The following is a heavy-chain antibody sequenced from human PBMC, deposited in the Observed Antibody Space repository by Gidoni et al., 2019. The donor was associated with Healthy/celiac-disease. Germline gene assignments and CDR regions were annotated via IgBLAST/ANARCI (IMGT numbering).Heavy chain of an antibody. D-gene: IGHD2-2*01. V-gene: IGHV3-30-3*01. J-gene: IGHJ6*02. CDR1: GFTFSSSA. CDR2: IAYDGSNK. Sequence: QVQLVESGGGVVQPGRSLRLSCAASGFTFSSSAMHWVRQAPGKGLEWVAVIAYDGSNKYYADSVKGRFTISRDNSKNTLYLQMNSLRAEDTAVYYCARCADIVVVPAAIDYYYGMDVWGQGTTVTVSS. CDR3: ARCADIVVVPAAIDYYYGMDV.